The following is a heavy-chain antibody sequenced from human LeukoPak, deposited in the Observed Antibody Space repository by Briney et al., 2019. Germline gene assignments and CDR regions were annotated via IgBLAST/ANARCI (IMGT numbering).Heavy chain of an antibody. J-gene: IGHJ4*02. CDR2: IYYSGST. D-gene: IGHD3-10*01. Sequence: SETLSLTCTVSGGSISSSSYYWGWIRQPPGKGLEWIGSIYYSGSTYYNPSLKSRVTISVDTSKNQFSLKLSSVTAADTAVYYCARDALLWFEEFYWGQGTLVTVSS. CDR3: ARDALLWFEEFY. V-gene: IGHV4-39*07. CDR1: GGSISSSSYY.